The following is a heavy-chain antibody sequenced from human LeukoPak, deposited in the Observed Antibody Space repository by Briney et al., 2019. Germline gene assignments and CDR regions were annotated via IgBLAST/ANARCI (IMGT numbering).Heavy chain of an antibody. CDR3: AKDATPGNSVYDHFDN. CDR2: IGSGDDL. V-gene: IGHV3-23*01. D-gene: IGHD5/OR15-5a*01. Sequence: YPGGSLRLSCAASGFAFTIHAMSWVRQAPGKGLEWVATIGSGDDLHYADSVKGRFTISRDDPQHTLYLQMNSLRAEDAPIYYCAKDATPGNSVYDHFDNWGQGTLVTVSS. J-gene: IGHJ4*02. CDR1: GFAFTIHA.